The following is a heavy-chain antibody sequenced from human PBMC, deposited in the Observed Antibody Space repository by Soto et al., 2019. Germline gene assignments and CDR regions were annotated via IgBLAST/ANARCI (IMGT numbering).Heavy chain of an antibody. CDR2: MGHDGTNQ. Sequence: QVQLVESGGGVVQPGGSLRLSCAASGFTFSSYGMQWVRQSPGEGLEWVAIMGHDGTNQYYGDSVKGRFTISRDNSKKTLSLQMDSLRPEATSVYYCARSSGGSSYYPPDYWGQGTLVTVSS. V-gene: IGHV3-30*03. CDR1: GFTFSSYG. D-gene: IGHD2-15*01. CDR3: ARSSGGSSYYPPDY. J-gene: IGHJ4*02.